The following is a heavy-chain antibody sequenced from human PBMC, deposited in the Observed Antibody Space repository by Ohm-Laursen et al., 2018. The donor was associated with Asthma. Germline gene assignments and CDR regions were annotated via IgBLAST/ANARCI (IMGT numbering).Heavy chain of an antibody. V-gene: IGHV3-30*04. D-gene: IGHD1-1*01. Sequence: SLRLSCAASGFTFSSYAMHWVRQAPGKGLEWVAVISYDGRNKYYADSVKGRFTISRDNSKNTLYLQMNSLGAEDTAVYYCARGGNGSYYFDYWGQGTLVTVSS. CDR1: GFTFSSYA. J-gene: IGHJ4*02. CDR2: ISYDGRNK. CDR3: ARGGNGSYYFDY.